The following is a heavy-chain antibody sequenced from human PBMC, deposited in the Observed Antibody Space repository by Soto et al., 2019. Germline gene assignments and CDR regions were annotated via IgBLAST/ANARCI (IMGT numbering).Heavy chain of an antibody. CDR2: ISGSSDVI. CDR1: GFTFTSYA. D-gene: IGHD2-2*01. Sequence: GGSLRLSCAVSGFTFTSYAMTWVRQPPGKGLEWVSSISGSSDVIYYADSVKGRSTMSRDNSKDTFYLQLNSLRVEDTGLYYCAKYRSTSSGAEGFDYWGQGALVTSPQ. J-gene: IGHJ4*02. CDR3: AKYRSTSSGAEGFDY. V-gene: IGHV3-23*01.